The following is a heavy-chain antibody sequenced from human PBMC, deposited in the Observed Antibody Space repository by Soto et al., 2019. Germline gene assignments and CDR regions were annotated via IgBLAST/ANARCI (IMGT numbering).Heavy chain of an antibody. CDR3: ARQNGGDSGFYYYGLDV. CDR1: GFTFSSCG. Sequence: EVQLMESGGSLVQPGGSLRLSCAASGFTFSSCGMTWVRQAPGKGLEWISYIGSRSTTMYYADSVKGRFTISRDNAKKSLYLQMNSLRDEDTAVYYCARQNGGDSGFYYYGLDVWGQGTTVTVSS. CDR2: IGSRSTTM. D-gene: IGHD2-21*02. V-gene: IGHV3-48*02. J-gene: IGHJ6*02.